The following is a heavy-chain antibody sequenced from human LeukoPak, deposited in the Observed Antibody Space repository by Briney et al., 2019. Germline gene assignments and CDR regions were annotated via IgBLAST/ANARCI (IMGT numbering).Heavy chain of an antibody. CDR1: GFTFDDYA. Sequence: GGSLRLSCAASGFTFDDYAKHWVRQAPGKGLEWVSGISWNSGSIGYADSVKGRFTISRDNAKNSLYLQMNSLRAEDTALYYCAKDSGVTGGNDYWGQGTLVTVSS. CDR3: AKDSGVTGGNDY. V-gene: IGHV3-9*01. CDR2: ISWNSGSI. D-gene: IGHD2-21*02. J-gene: IGHJ4*02.